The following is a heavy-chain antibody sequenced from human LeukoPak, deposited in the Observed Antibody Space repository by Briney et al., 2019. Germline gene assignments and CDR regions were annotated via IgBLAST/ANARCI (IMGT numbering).Heavy chain of an antibody. CDR3: ASFHDYSNYLFDY. Sequence: GASVKVTCKASGYTFTSYDINWVRQATGQGLEWMGWMNPNSGNTGYAQKFQGRVTITRNTSISTAYMELSSLRSEDTAVYYCASFHDYSNYLFDYWGQGTLVTVSS. CDR2: MNPNSGNT. J-gene: IGHJ4*02. D-gene: IGHD4-11*01. CDR1: GYTFTSYD. V-gene: IGHV1-8*03.